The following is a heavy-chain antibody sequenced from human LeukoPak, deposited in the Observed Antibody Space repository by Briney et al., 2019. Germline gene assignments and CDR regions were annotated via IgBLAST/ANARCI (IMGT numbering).Heavy chain of an antibody. V-gene: IGHV1-69*13. CDR2: IIPIFCTA. D-gene: IGHD5-18*01. CDR1: GGTFSSYA. Sequence: GASVKVSCKASGGTFSSYAISWVRQAPGQGLEWMGGIIPIFCTANYAQKFQGRVTITADESTSTAYMELSSLRSEDTAVYYRARDVNTAMVWSFDYWGQGTLVTVSS. CDR3: ARDVNTAMVWSFDY. J-gene: IGHJ4*02.